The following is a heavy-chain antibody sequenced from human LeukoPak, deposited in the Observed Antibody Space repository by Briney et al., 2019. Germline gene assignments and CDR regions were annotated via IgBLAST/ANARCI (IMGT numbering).Heavy chain of an antibody. Sequence: SETLSLTCTVSGGSISSGGYYWSWIRQHPGKGLEWIGYIYYSGSTYYNPSLKSRVTISVDTSKNQFSLKLSSVTAADTAVYYCARDALPFGFDPWGQGTLVTVSS. V-gene: IGHV4-31*03. CDR1: GGSISSGGYY. CDR3: ARDALPFGFDP. CDR2: IYYSGST. J-gene: IGHJ5*02.